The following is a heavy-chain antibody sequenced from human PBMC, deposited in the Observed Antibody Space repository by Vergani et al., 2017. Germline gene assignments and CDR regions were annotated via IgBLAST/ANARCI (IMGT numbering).Heavy chain of an antibody. Sequence: QVQLVESGGGVVQPGRSLRLSCAASGFTFSSYAMHWVRQAPGKGLEWVAVISYDGSNKYYADSVKGRFTISRDNSKNTLYLQMNSLRAEDTAVYYCATGKQWLVQGGDYFDYWGQGTLVTVSS. J-gene: IGHJ4*02. V-gene: IGHV3-30-3*01. D-gene: IGHD6-19*01. CDR3: ATGKQWLVQGGDYFDY. CDR2: ISYDGSNK. CDR1: GFTFSSYA.